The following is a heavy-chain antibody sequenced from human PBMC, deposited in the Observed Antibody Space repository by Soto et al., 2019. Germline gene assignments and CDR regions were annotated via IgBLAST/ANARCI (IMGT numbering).Heavy chain of an antibody. Sequence: EVQLLESGGGLVQPGGSLRLSCAASGFRFSSYAMSWVRQAPGKGLEWVSVISGNGGTTYYADSAKGRFTISRDNSESMLYLQMNSLRPEDTAIYYCAKGREHTMFGVETLFDYWGQGTLLTVSS. V-gene: IGHV3-23*01. CDR2: ISGNGGTT. D-gene: IGHD3-3*01. CDR3: AKGREHTMFGVETLFDY. CDR1: GFRFSSYA. J-gene: IGHJ4*02.